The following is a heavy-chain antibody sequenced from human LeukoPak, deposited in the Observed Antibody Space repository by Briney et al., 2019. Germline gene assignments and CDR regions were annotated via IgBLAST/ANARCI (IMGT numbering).Heavy chain of an antibody. D-gene: IGHD5-12*01. Sequence: PGGSLRLSCAASGSTFSDYYMSWIRQAPGKGLEWVSYITSSGTTIYYADSVKGRFIISRDNAKNSLYLQMNSLRAEDTAVYYCARGYSGYDKYFDYWGQGTLVTVSS. CDR2: ITSSGTTI. V-gene: IGHV3-11*01. J-gene: IGHJ4*02. CDR1: GSTFSDYY. CDR3: ARGYSGYDKYFDY.